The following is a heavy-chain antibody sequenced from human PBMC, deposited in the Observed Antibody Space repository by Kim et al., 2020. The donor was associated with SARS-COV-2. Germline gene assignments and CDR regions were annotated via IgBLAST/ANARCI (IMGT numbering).Heavy chain of an antibody. CDR1: GGSISSGNYY. D-gene: IGHD3-10*01. CDR3: GKTGGTIGELLWVAL. CDR2: ISGGGST. Sequence: SETLSLTCTVSGGSISSGNYYWTWIRQPPGKGLEWIGYISGGGSTYYTPSLQSRISISVDTSKNQFSLTLSSVTAADTAVYFCGKTGGTIGELLWVALWGQGTLVTVSS. J-gene: IGHJ4*02. V-gene: IGHV4-30-4*01.